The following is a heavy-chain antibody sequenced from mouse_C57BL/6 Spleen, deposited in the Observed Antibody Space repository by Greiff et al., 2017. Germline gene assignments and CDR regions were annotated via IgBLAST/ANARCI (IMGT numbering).Heavy chain of an antibody. D-gene: IGHD2-14*01. CDR3: ARKGGYQYYFDY. J-gene: IGHJ2*01. V-gene: IGHV1-82*01. CDR2: IYPGDGDT. Sequence: QVQLKQSGPELVKPGASVKISCKASGYAFSSSWMNWVKQRPGKGLEWIGRIYPGDGDTNYNGKFKGKATLTADKSSSTAYMQLSSLTSEDSAVXFCARKGGYQYYFDYWGQGTTLTVSS. CDR1: GYAFSSSW.